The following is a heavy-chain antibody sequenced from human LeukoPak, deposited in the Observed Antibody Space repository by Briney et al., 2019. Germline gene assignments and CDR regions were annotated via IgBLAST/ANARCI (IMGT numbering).Heavy chain of an antibody. V-gene: IGHV3-13*01. D-gene: IGHD6-6*01. J-gene: IGHJ4*02. CDR3: ASTSHSSSAY. CDR1: GFTFSDHA. CDR2: IGTAGDT. Sequence: GGSLRLSCATSGFTFSDHAMHWVRQASGKGLEWVSAIGTAGDTFYPGSVKGRFTISRDNAKNSLYLQMNSLRAEDTAVYYCASTSHSSSAYWGQGTLVTVSS.